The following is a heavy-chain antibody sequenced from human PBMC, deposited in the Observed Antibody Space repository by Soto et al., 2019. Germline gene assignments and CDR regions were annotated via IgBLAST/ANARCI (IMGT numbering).Heavy chain of an antibody. D-gene: IGHD6-6*01. CDR2: INPSRGTT. CDR3: ARSYISSSYWFDP. CDR1: GYTLITYF. Sequence: QVQLVQSGAEVKKPGASVKVSCKASGYTLITYFMHWGRQAPGQGLEWMGVINPSRGTTPYAQKFQDRVTMTRDTSASTVYMELSSLRSEDTAMYYCARSYISSSYWFDPWGQGTLVTVSS. J-gene: IGHJ5*02. V-gene: IGHV1-46*03.